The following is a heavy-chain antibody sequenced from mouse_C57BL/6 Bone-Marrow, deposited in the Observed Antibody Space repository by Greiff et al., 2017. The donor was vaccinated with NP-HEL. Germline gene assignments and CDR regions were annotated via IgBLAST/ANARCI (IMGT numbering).Heavy chain of an antibody. J-gene: IGHJ1*03. CDR1: GFTFSDYG. D-gene: IGHD1-1*01. V-gene: IGHV5-17*01. CDR2: ISSGSSTI. CDR3: ARPPFYYGSSWYFDV. Sequence: DVKLVESGGGLVKPGGSLKLSCAASGFTFSDYGMHWVRQAPEKGLEWVAYISSGSSTIYYADTVKGRFTISRDNAKNTLFLQMTSLRSEDTAMYYCARPPFYYGSSWYFDVWGTGTTVTVSS.